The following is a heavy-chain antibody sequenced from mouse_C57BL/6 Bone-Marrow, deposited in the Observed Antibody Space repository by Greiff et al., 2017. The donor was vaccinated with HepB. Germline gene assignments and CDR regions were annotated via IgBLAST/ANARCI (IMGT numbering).Heavy chain of an antibody. Sequence: VQLQQSGPELVKPGASVKISCKASGHTFTDYYMNWVKQSHGKSLEWIGDINPNNGGTSYNQKFKGKATLTVDKSSSTAYMELRSLTSEDSAVYYCATSNWDFDYWGQGTTLTVSS. CDR3: ATSNWDFDY. CDR1: GHTFTDYY. CDR2: INPNNGGT. J-gene: IGHJ2*01. D-gene: IGHD4-1*01. V-gene: IGHV1-26*01.